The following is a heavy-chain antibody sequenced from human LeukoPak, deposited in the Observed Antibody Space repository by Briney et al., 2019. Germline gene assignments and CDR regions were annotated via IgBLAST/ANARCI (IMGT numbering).Heavy chain of an antibody. D-gene: IGHD5-24*01. CDR1: GYTSTGYY. J-gene: IGHJ4*02. V-gene: IGHV1-2*02. Sequence: GASVQLSCKVSGYTSTGYYMHWIRQATGHGLEWIGSLNPNISGPKYAQRFQCRVTITRDTSISTAYMELSRLRSDDTAVYYCARLSRDGYNFVSFPRTRDDFCGQGTLVTVSS. CDR3: ARLSRDGYNFVSFPRTRDDF. CDR2: LNPNISGP.